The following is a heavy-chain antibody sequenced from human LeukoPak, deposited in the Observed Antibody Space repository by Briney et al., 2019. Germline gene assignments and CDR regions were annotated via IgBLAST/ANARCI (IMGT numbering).Heavy chain of an antibody. J-gene: IGHJ6*02. D-gene: IGHD1-26*01. CDR3: AREGMEATLYFGMDV. Sequence: GGSLRLCSAASGFTFSSYSMNWVRQAPGKGLEWVSSITGSSSSISYADSVRGRFTISRDNAKNSLYLQMNSLRVEDTAVFYCAREGMEATLYFGMDVWGQGTTVTVSS. CDR2: ITGSSSSI. V-gene: IGHV3-21*01. CDR1: GFTFSSYS.